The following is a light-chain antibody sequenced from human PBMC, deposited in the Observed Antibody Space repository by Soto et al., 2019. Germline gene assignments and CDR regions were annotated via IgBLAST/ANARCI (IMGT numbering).Light chain of an antibody. CDR2: GAS. CDR3: LQHNSYPPT. Sequence: DIQMTQSPSSLSASVGDRVTITCRASLSIITYLNWYHQKPGKAPKLLIYGASSLQSGVPSRFSGSGSGTDFTLTISSLQREDFATYYCLQHNSYPPTFGQWNKVDIK. J-gene: IGKJ1*01. V-gene: IGKV1-39*01. CDR1: LSIITY.